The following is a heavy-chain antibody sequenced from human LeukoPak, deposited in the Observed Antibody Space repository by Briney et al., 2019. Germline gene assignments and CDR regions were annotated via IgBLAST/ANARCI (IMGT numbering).Heavy chain of an antibody. D-gene: IGHD5-12*01. V-gene: IGHV1-18*01. Sequence: GASVKVSCKASGYTFTSYGISWVRQAPGQGLEWMGWISAYNGNTNYAQKLQGRVTMTTDTSTSTAYMELRSLRSDDTAVYYCARLPHSGYDLANWFDPWGQGTLVTVSS. CDR1: GYTFTSYG. CDR3: ARLPHSGYDLANWFDP. J-gene: IGHJ5*02. CDR2: ISAYNGNT.